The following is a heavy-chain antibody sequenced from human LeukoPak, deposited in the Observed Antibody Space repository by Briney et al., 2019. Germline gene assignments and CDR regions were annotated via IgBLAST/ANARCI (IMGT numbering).Heavy chain of an antibody. V-gene: IGHV4-34*01. CDR2: INHSGGA. Sequence: TETLSLTCAVYGGSFSGHYWSWIRQPPGKGLEWIGEINHSGGANYNPSLKSRVTMSVDTSKNQLSLNLTSVTAADTAVYYCARYGTYYYYYMDVWGKGTTVTVSS. CDR3: ARYGTYYYYYMDV. CDR1: GGSFSGHY. D-gene: IGHD4-17*01. J-gene: IGHJ6*03.